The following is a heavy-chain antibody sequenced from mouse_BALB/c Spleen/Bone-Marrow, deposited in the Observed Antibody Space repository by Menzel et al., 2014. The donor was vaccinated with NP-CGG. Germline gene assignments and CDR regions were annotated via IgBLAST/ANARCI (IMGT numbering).Heavy chain of an antibody. V-gene: IGHV7-3*02. CDR3: ARDENVGIYWYFDV. Sequence: EVKVVESGGGSVQPGGSLRLSCATSGFTFTDYYMSWVRQPPGKALEWLGFIRNKANGYTTEYSASVKGRFTISRDNSQRILYLQMNTLRAEDSATYYCARDENVGIYWYFDVWGAGTTVIVSP. CDR1: GFTFTDYY. J-gene: IGHJ1*01. CDR2: IRNKANGYTT.